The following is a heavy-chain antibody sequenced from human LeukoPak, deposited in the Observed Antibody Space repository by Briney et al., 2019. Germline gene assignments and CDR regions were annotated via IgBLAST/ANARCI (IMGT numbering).Heavy chain of an antibody. D-gene: IGHD3-22*01. CDR3: ARDSSPTYYYDSSGYYWSA. CDR1: GFTFSSYA. J-gene: IGHJ5*02. V-gene: IGHV3-30*04. CDR2: ISYDGSNK. Sequence: PGRSLRLSCAASGFTFSSYAMHWVRQAPGKGLEWVAVISYDGSNKYYADSVKGRFTISRDNSKNTLYLQMNGLRAEDTAVYYCARDSSPTYYYDSSGYYWSAWGQGTLVTVSS.